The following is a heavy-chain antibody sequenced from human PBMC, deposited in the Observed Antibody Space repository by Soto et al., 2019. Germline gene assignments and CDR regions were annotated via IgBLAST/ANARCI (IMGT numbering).Heavy chain of an antibody. CDR2: ISGSGGST. Sequence: GGSLRLSCFGSGFTFADFAMSGVRQAPGGGLEWVSGISGSGGSTYYADSVEGRFTISRDNFRDTLSLHMSGLRVEDTAIYYCAKDPNGNYVGGFEMCGQGTLVTVSS. V-gene: IGHV3-23*01. CDR3: AKDPNGNYVGGFEM. J-gene: IGHJ3*02. D-gene: IGHD4-4*01. CDR1: GFTFADFA.